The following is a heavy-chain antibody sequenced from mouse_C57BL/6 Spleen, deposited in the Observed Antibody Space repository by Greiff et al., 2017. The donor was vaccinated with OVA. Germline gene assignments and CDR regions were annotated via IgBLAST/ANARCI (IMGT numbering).Heavy chain of an antibody. J-gene: IGHJ2*01. D-gene: IGHD3-2*02. CDR3: ATDSSGSYYFDY. CDR2: INPSSGYT. CDR1: GYTFTSYW. Sequence: QVQLKQSGAELAKPGASVKLSCKASGYTFTSYWMHWVKQRPGQGLEWIGYINPSSGYTKYNQKFKDKATLTADKSSSTAYMQLSSLTYEDSAVYYCATDSSGSYYFDYWGQGTTLTVSS. V-gene: IGHV1-7*01.